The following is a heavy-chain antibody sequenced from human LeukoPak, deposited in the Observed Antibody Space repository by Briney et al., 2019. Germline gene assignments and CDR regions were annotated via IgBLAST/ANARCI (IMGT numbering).Heavy chain of an antibody. CDR1: DDSITMYY. D-gene: IGHD1-26*01. CDR3: ARERVISGSYYLRYFDY. J-gene: IGHJ4*02. Sequence: SETLSLTCSVSDDSITMYYWTWIRQPPGKGLEWIGYVDHTGSTNFNPSLNGRVSISRDTTKNLFSLRLRSVTAADTAVYYCARERVISGSYYLRYFDYWGQGTLVTVSS. V-gene: IGHV4-59*01. CDR2: VDHTGST.